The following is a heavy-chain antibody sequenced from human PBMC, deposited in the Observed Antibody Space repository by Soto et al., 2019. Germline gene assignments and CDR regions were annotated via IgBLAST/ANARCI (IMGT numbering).Heavy chain of an antibody. CDR1: GGSISSGDYY. CDR3: ARVFGYGADDAFDI. V-gene: IGHV4-30-4*01. J-gene: IGHJ3*02. Sequence: QVRLQESGPGLVKPSQTLSLTCTVSGGSISSGDYYWSWIRQPPGKVLEWFGYIYYRGSTYYNPSLKRRVTISVDTSNDQFSLKLSAVTSADTAVYYFARVFGYGADDAFDIWGQGTMVTVSS. D-gene: IGHD4-17*01. CDR2: IYYRGST.